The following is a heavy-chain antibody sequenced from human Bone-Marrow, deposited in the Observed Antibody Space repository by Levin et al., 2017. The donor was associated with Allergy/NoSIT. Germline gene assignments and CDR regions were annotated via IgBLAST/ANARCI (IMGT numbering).Heavy chain of an antibody. CDR1: GYTFSSNY. V-gene: IGHV1-46*01. J-gene: IGHJ6*02. CDR3: ARGRYSSSSHYARGYHYYGMDV. CDR2: INPSGGST. D-gene: IGHD6-6*01. Sequence: ASVKVSCKASGYTFSSNYIHWVRQAPGQGLEWMGIINPSGGSTSYAQKFQGRVTMTRDTSTSTVYMELSRLRSEDPAVYYCARGRYSSSSHYARGYHYYGMDVWGQGTTVTVSS.